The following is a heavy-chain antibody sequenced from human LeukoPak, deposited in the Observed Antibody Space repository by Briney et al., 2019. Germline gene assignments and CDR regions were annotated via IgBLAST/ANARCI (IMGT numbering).Heavy chain of an antibody. CDR3: ARGRASFAHYDFWSGYYTCFDY. CDR1: GGSISSYY. D-gene: IGHD3-3*01. V-gene: IGHV4-59*06. Sequence: SETLSLTCTVSGGSISSYYWSWIRQHPGKGLEWIGYIYYSGSTYYNPSLKSRVTISVDTSKNQFSLKLSSVTAADTAVYYCARGRASFAHYDFWSGYYTCFDYWGQGTLVTVSS. J-gene: IGHJ4*02. CDR2: IYYSGST.